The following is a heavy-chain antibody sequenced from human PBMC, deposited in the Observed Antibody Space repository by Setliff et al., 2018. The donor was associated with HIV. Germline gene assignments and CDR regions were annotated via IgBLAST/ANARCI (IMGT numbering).Heavy chain of an antibody. CDR3: ARSPGVDTNMAFDY. V-gene: IGHV4-59*01. Sequence: SETLSLTCTVSGGSIINYFWSWIRLPPGKRLEWIGYIYYSGSTDYNPSLKSRVTISVDTSKSQVSLKLGSVTAADTAVYYCARSPGVDTNMAFDYWGRGTLVTVSS. CDR2: IYYSGST. J-gene: IGHJ4*02. D-gene: IGHD5-18*01. CDR1: GGSIINYF.